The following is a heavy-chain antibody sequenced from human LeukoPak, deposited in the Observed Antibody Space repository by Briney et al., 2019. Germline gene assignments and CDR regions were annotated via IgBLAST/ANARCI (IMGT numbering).Heavy chain of an antibody. J-gene: IGHJ6*02. V-gene: IGHV3-11*06. Sequence: GGSLRLSCAASGFTFCDYYMCWIRQAPGKELEWVSYMSSSSSYTNYADSVKGRFTISRDNAKNSLYPQMNSLRAEDTAVYYCARAPHYSNYGPYYYGMDVWGQGTTVTVSS. CDR3: ARAPHYSNYGPYYYGMDV. D-gene: IGHD4-11*01. CDR2: MSSSSSYT. CDR1: GFTFCDYY.